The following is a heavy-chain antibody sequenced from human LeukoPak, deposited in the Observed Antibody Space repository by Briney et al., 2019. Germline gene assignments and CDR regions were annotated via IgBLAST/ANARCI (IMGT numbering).Heavy chain of an antibody. Sequence: GGSLTLSCKASDFSFNIYNMIWVRQAAGKGLEWVSSIATSGRNIDYGESVKGRFTMSRDSSKNSAFLEMGSLRFDDTAIYYCARESREKTSSGSRWGAQYFYYMDVWGKGTTVTVSS. CDR2: IATSGRNI. CDR1: DFSFNIYN. CDR3: ARESREKTSSGSRWGAQYFYYMDV. D-gene: IGHD1-26*01. J-gene: IGHJ6*03. V-gene: IGHV3-21*01.